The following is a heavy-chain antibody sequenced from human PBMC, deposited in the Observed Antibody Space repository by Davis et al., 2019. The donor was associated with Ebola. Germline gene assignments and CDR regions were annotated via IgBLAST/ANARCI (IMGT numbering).Heavy chain of an antibody. Sequence: GESLKISCSAAGFSFSNYTMHWVRQAPGKGLECVSAARSDGHNTYYADSVTGRFTISRDNSKNTLYLQMSSLRTEDTAVYYCVKGIVGTAKVYWGQGTLVTVSS. J-gene: IGHJ4*02. D-gene: IGHD1-26*01. V-gene: IGHV3-64D*08. CDR1: GFSFSNYT. CDR2: ARSDGHNT. CDR3: VKGIVGTAKVY.